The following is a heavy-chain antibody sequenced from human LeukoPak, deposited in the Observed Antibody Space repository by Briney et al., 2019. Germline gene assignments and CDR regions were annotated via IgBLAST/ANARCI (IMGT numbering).Heavy chain of an antibody. Sequence: PGGSLRLSYEASGFTFSSHWMHWVRQVPGKGLVWVARIRGDENEIDYADSVKGRFTISRDNAKNTLYLQMNSLRVEDTAVYFCARGHVPGSTRHWDFWGQGTLVTVS. CDR2: IRGDENEI. CDR3: ARGHVPGSTRHWDF. J-gene: IGHJ4*02. D-gene: IGHD3-10*01. CDR1: GFTFSSHW. V-gene: IGHV3-74*01.